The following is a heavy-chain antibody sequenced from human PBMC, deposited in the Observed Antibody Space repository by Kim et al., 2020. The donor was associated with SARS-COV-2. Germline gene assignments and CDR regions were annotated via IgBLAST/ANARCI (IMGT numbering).Heavy chain of an antibody. CDR1: GFTFSSYA. D-gene: IGHD3-10*01. V-gene: IGHV3-64D*08. CDR2: ITSDGDTT. Sequence: GGSLRLSCSVSGFTFSSYAMHWVRQTPGKGLEYVSTITSDGDTTYYTDSVKGRITISRDNSKNTLYLQTSSLRAEDTSVYYCVKARAGNYFSGGFDYWGQGTLVRVSS. J-gene: IGHJ4*02. CDR3: VKARAGNYFSGGFDY.